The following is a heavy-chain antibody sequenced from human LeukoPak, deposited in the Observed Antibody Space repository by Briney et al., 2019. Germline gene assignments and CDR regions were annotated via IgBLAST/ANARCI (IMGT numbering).Heavy chain of an antibody. Sequence: PGGSLRLSCAASGFTVSSNYMSWVRQAPGKGLEWVSVIYSGGSTYYADSVKGRFTISRDNSKNTLYLQMNSLRAEDTAVYYCARADRRYYGSGSWGQGTLVTVSS. CDR3: ARADRRYYGSGS. J-gene: IGHJ4*02. CDR1: GFTVSSNY. V-gene: IGHV3-66*01. D-gene: IGHD3-10*01. CDR2: IYSGGST.